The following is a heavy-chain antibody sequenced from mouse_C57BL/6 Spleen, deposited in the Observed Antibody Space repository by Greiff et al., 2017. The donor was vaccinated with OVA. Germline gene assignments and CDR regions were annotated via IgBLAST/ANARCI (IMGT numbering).Heavy chain of an antibody. CDR3: ARQGYDGYSYYAMDY. D-gene: IGHD2-3*01. Sequence: QVQLKQSGAELVRPGASVKLSCKASGYTFTDYYINWVKQRPGQGLEWIARIYPGSGNTYYNEKFKGKATLTAEKSSSTAYMQLSSLTSEDSAVYFCARQGYDGYSYYAMDYWGQGTSVTVSS. V-gene: IGHV1-76*01. J-gene: IGHJ4*01. CDR1: GYTFTDYY. CDR2: IYPGSGNT.